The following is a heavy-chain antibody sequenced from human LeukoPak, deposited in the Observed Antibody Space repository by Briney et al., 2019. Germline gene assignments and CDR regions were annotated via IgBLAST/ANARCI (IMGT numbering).Heavy chain of an antibody. D-gene: IGHD3-22*01. CDR3: ARGVYDSSGYYEHYYYYGMDV. Sequence: ASVKVSCKASGGTFSSYAISWVRQAPRQGLEWMGGIIPIFGTANYAQKFQGRVTITADESTSTAYMELSSLRSEDTAVYYCARGVYDSSGYYEHYYYYGMDVWGQGTTVTVSS. V-gene: IGHV1-69*13. J-gene: IGHJ6*02. CDR2: IIPIFGTA. CDR1: GGTFSSYA.